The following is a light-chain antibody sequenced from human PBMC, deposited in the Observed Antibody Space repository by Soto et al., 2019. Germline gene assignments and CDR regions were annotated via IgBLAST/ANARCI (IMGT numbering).Light chain of an antibody. J-gene: IGKJ1*01. CDR2: DAS. CDR3: QQRSNWRT. V-gene: IGKV3-11*01. Sequence: EIVLTQSPATLSLSPGERATLSCRASQSVSSYLAWYQQKPGQAPRLLIYDASNRATGIPARFSRSGSGTDLTVTICSRGPEDFAVYYCQQRSNWRTFGQGTKVEIK. CDR1: QSVSSY.